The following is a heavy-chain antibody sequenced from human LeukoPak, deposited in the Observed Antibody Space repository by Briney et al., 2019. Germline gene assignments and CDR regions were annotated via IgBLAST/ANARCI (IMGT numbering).Heavy chain of an antibody. Sequence: RSLRLSCAASGFTFSSYGMHWVRQAPGKGLEWVAVISYDGSNKYYADSVKGRFTISRDNSKNTLYLQMNSLRAEDTAVYYCAKDLIGFMVGATYYYYGMDVWGQGTTVTVPS. J-gene: IGHJ6*02. CDR3: AKDLIGFMVGATYYYYGMDV. D-gene: IGHD1-26*01. CDR1: GFTFSSYG. CDR2: ISYDGSNK. V-gene: IGHV3-30*18.